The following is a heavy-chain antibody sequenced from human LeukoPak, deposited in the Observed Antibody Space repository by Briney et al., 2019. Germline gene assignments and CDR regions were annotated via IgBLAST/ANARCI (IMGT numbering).Heavy chain of an antibody. CDR2: INPNSGGT. V-gene: IGHV1-2*02. J-gene: IGHJ4*02. D-gene: IGHD3-10*01. Sequence: RASVKVSCTASGYTFTGYYIHWVRQAPGQGLEWMGWINPNSGGTNSAQKFQGRVTMTRDTSISTAYMELSRLRSDDTAVYYCAREVRGVIIDYWGQGTLVTVSS. CDR1: GYTFTGYY. CDR3: AREVRGVIIDY.